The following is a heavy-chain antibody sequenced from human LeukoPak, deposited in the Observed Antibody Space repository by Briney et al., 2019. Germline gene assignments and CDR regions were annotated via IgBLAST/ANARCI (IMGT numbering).Heavy chain of an antibody. CDR2: IYYSGTT. D-gene: IGHD6-13*01. Sequence: SETLSLTCTVSGGSISSYYWSWIRQPPGKGLGWIGYIYYSGTTNYNPSLKSRVTISVDTSKNQFSLKLSSVTAAVTAVYYCARGVYIAAAQYGYWGQGTLVTVSS. V-gene: IGHV4-59*01. CDR3: ARGVYIAAAQYGY. CDR1: GGSISSYY. J-gene: IGHJ4*02.